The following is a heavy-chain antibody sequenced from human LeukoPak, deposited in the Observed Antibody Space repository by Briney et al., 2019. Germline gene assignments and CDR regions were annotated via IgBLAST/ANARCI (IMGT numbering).Heavy chain of an antibody. CDR1: GGSISSSSYC. CDR2: IYYSGST. D-gene: IGHD6-13*01. Sequence: PSETLSLTCTVSGGSISSSSYCWGWIRQPPGKGLERIGSIYYSGSTYYNPSLRSRVTISVDTSKNQFSLKLSSVTAADTAVYYCARLEYSSSCIDYWGQGTLVTVSS. J-gene: IGHJ4*02. CDR3: ARLEYSSSCIDY. V-gene: IGHV4-39*01.